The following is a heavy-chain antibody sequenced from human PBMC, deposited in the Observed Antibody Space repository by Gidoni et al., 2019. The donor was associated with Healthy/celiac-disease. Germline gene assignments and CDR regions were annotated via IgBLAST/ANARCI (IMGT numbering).Heavy chain of an antibody. CDR2: ISGSGGST. CDR1: GFTFRSYA. D-gene: IGHD6-13*01. Sequence: EVQLLESGGGLLQPGASLRLSCAASGFTFRSYAMSWVRQAPGKGLEWVSAISGSGGSTYYADSVKGRFTISRDNSKNTLYLQMNSLRAEDTAVYYCAKVGAAGTIDPWGQGTLVTVSS. CDR3: AKVGAAGTIDP. J-gene: IGHJ5*02. V-gene: IGHV3-23*01.